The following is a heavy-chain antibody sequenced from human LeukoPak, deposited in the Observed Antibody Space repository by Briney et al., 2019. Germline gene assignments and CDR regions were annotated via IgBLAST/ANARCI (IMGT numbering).Heavy chain of an antibody. D-gene: IGHD1-26*01. CDR3: ARARSPLLPLDY. Sequence: GGSLRLSCAASGFTFSSYSMNWVRQAPGKGLEWVSSISSSSSYIYYADSVKGRFTISRDNAKNSLYLQMNSLRAEDTAVYYCARARSPLLPLDYWGQGTLVTVSS. CDR2: ISSSSSYI. J-gene: IGHJ4*02. V-gene: IGHV3-21*01. CDR1: GFTFSSYS.